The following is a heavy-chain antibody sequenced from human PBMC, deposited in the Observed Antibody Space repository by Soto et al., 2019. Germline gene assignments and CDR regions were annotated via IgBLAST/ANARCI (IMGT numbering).Heavy chain of an antibody. CDR1: GSTFSSYD. D-gene: IGHD3-16*01. V-gene: IGHV3-30-3*01. CDR2: ISPEGNNA. Sequence: QVHPVESGGDVVQPGRSLRLSCAASGSTFSSYDIHWVRRAPGKGLEWVAHISPEGNNAYYADSVKGRFTISRDNARNTVYLEVNSLRPGDTAVYHCVRGASHGAFYIGGQGTLVTVSS. CDR3: VRGASHGAFYI. J-gene: IGHJ3*02.